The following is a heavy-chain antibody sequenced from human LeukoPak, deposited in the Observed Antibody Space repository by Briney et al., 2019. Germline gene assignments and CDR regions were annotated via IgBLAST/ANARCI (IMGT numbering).Heavy chain of an antibody. CDR2: INTNTGNP. CDR3: AREEYSSSWYWEEKDFDY. J-gene: IGHJ4*02. Sequence: ASVKVSCKASGYTFTSYAMNWVRQAPGQGLEWMGWINTNTGNPTYAQGFTGRFVFSLDTSVSTAYLQISSLKAEDTAVYYCAREEYSSSWYWEEKDFDYWGQGTLVTVSS. D-gene: IGHD6-13*01. V-gene: IGHV7-4-1*02. CDR1: GYTFTSYA.